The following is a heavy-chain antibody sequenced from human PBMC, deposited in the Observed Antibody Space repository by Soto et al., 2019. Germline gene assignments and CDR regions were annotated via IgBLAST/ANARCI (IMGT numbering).Heavy chain of an antibody. V-gene: IGHV4-34*01. Sequence: SETLSLTCAVYGGSFSGYYWSWIRQPPGKGLEWIGEINHSGSTNYNPSLKSRVTISVDTSKNQFSLKLSSVTAADTAVYYCERESYYYGMDVWGQGTTVTVSS. J-gene: IGHJ6*02. CDR1: GGSFSGYY. CDR2: INHSGST. CDR3: ERESYYYGMDV.